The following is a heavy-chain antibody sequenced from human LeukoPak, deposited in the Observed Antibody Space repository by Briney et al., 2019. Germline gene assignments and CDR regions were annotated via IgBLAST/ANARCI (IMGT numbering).Heavy chain of an antibody. CDR1: GGPISSYY. V-gene: IGHV4-59*01. D-gene: IGHD3-9*01. J-gene: IGHJ3*02. Sequence: SETLSLTCTVSGGPISSYYWSWIRQPPGKGLEWIGYIYYSGSTNYNPSLKSRVTISVDTSKNQFSLKLSSVTAADTAVYYCARDRRQAEYYDILTGYFHDAFDIWGQGTMVTVSS. CDR2: IYYSGST. CDR3: ARDRRQAEYYDILTGYFHDAFDI.